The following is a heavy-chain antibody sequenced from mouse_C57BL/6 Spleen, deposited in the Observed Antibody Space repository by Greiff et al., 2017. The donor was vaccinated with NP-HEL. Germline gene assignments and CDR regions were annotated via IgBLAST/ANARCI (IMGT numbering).Heavy chain of an antibody. J-gene: IGHJ2*01. V-gene: IGHV1-64*01. Sequence: VQLQQPGAELVKPGASVKLSCKASGYTFTSYWMHWVKQRPGQGLEWIGMIHPNSGSTNYNEKFKSKATLTVDKSSSTAYMQLSSLTSEDSAVYYCARGDYYGSRGYFDYWGQGTTRTVSS. CDR2: IHPNSGST. D-gene: IGHD1-1*01. CDR3: ARGDYYGSRGYFDY. CDR1: GYTFTSYW.